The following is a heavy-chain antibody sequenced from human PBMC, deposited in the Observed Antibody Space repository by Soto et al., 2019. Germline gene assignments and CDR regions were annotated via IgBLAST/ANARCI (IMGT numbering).Heavy chain of an antibody. V-gene: IGHV1-58*01. CDR3: AAGRYDILTGSMGGTYGMDV. Sequence: QMQLVQSGPEVKKPGTSVKVSCKASGFTFTSSAVQWVRQARGQRLEWIGWIVVGSGNTNYAQKFQERVTITRDMSTSTAYMELSSLRSEDTAVYYCAAGRYDILTGSMGGTYGMDVWGQGTTVTVSS. CDR1: GFTFTSSA. J-gene: IGHJ6*02. CDR2: IVVGSGNT. D-gene: IGHD3-9*01.